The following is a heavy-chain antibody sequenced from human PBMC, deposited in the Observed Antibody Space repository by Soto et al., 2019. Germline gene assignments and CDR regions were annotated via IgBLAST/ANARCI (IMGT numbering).Heavy chain of an antibody. J-gene: IGHJ6*02. CDR1: GGSISSYY. CDR3: ARARGDYVIADWYYGIDV. CDR2: IYYSGST. D-gene: IGHD4-17*01. V-gene: IGHV4-59*01. Sequence: SETLSLTCTVSGGSISSYYWSWIRQPPGKGLEWIGYIYYSGSTNYNPSLKSRVTISVDTSKNQFSLKLSSVTAADTAVYYCARARGDYVIADWYYGIDVWGQRTTVTVSS.